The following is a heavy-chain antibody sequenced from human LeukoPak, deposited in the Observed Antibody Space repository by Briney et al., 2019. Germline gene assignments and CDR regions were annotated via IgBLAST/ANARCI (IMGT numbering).Heavy chain of an antibody. CDR1: GGSISSYY. CDR3: ARDPYYGSGSYYPSWAFDI. D-gene: IGHD3-10*01. J-gene: IGHJ3*02. Sequence: SKTLSLTCTVSGGSISSYYWSWIRQPAGKGLEWIGRIYTSGSTNYNPSLKSRVTMSVDTSKNQFSLKLSSVTAADTAVYYCARDPYYGSGSYYPSWAFDIWGQGTMVTVSS. V-gene: IGHV4-4*07. CDR2: IYTSGST.